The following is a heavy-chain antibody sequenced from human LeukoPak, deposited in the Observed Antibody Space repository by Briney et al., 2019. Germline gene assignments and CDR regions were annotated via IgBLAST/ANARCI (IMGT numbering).Heavy chain of an antibody. CDR3: ATLDTAMVPNFGY. J-gene: IGHJ4*02. CDR2: IKQDGSEK. V-gene: IGHV3-7*01. Sequence: GGSLRLSCAASGLTFRRDWMSWVRQAPGKGLEWVAMIKQDGSEKHYVDSVKGRFTISSDNTKNSLNLQMNSLRAEDTAVYYCATLDTAMVPNFGYWGQGTQVPVSS. D-gene: IGHD5-18*01. CDR1: GLTFRRDW.